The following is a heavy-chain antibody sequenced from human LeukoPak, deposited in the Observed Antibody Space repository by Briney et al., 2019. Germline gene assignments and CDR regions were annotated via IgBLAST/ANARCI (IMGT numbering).Heavy chain of an antibody. CDR3: ARGGNTVGYSSSWYGRRYYYYYYMDV. Sequence: GASVKVSCKASGYTFTSYDINWVRQATGQGLEWMGWMNPNSGNTGYAQKFQGRVTMTRNTSISTAYMELSSLRSEDTAVYYCARGGNTVGYSSSWYGRRYYYYYYMDVWGKGTTVTVSS. CDR1: GYTFTSYD. CDR2: MNPNSGNT. V-gene: IGHV1-8*01. D-gene: IGHD6-13*01. J-gene: IGHJ6*03.